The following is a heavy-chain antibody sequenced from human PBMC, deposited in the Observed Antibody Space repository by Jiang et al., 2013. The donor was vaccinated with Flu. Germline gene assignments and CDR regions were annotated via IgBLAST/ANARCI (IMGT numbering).Heavy chain of an antibody. CDR2: IFPRDSDI. V-gene: IGHV5-51*01. Sequence: SLKISCKASGYIFTSDWIGWVRQMPGKGLECMGIIFPRDSDIRYSPSFQGQVTISVDKSINTAYLQWNSLKASDTAMYFCARIAGVSSSYFDHWGQGSLVTVSS. CDR3: ARIAGVSSSYFDH. D-gene: IGHD6-13*01. J-gene: IGHJ4*02. CDR1: GYIFTSDW.